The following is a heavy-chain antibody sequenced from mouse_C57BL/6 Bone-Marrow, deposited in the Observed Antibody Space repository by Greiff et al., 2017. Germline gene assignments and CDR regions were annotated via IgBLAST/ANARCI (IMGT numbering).Heavy chain of an antibody. CDR3: ARDEGYSPFDY. D-gene: IGHD2-3*01. Sequence: QVQLTESGPELVRPGASVKISCKAPGYTFTSHWMQWVRQRPGQGLEWIGAIFPGSGSTYYNEKFKGKGTLTVDTSTSTDYMQLSSLTSEDAAVYFCARDEGYSPFDYWGQGTTLTVSS. CDR1: GYTFTSHW. CDR2: IFPGSGST. V-gene: IGHV1-56*01. J-gene: IGHJ2*01.